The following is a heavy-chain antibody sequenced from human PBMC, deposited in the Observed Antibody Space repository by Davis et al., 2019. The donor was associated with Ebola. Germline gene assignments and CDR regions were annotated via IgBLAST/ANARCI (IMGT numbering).Heavy chain of an antibody. J-gene: IGHJ6*04. CDR1: GGSVSSGSYY. CDR3: SSVGELDV. V-gene: IGHV4-39*01. Sequence: MPSETLSLTCTVSGGSVSSGSYYWSWIRQPPGKGLEWIGSIYYSGSTYYNPSLKSRVTISVDTSKNQFSLKLSSVTAADTAVYYCSSVGELDVWGKGTTVTVSS. CDR2: IYYSGST.